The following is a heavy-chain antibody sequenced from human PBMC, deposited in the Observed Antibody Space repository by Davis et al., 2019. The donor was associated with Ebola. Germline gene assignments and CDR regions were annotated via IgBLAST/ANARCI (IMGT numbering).Heavy chain of an antibody. D-gene: IGHD6-13*01. CDR1: GGSISSYY. J-gene: IGHJ6*02. CDR2: ISSSSSYT. Sequence: LSLTCTVSGGSISSYYWSWIRQPPGKGLEWVSYISSSSSYTNYADSVKGRFTISRDNAKNSLYLQMNSLRAEDTAVYYCARDRDSIAAAGTYYYGMDVWGQGTTVTVSS. V-gene: IGHV3-11*06. CDR3: ARDRDSIAAAGTYYYGMDV.